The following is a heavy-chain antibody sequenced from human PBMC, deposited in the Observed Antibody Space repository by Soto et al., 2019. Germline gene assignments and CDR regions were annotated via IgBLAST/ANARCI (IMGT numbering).Heavy chain of an antibody. Sequence: KGLEWIGYIYYSGSSNYNPSLKSRVTIAVDTSKNQFSLKLSSVTAADTAVYYCVRHVRFGELLTNGFDPWGQGSRVTVSS. V-gene: IGHV4-59*08. D-gene: IGHD3-10*01. J-gene: IGHJ5*02. CDR3: VRHVRFGELLTNGFDP. CDR2: IYYSGSS.